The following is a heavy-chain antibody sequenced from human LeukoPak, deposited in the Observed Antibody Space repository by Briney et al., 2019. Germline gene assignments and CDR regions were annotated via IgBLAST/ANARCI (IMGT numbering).Heavy chain of an antibody. CDR2: IDHSGST. V-gene: IGHV4-34*01. CDR1: GGSFSGYY. D-gene: IGHD2-2*01. J-gene: IGHJ6*03. Sequence: SETLSLTCAVYGGSFSGYYWSWIRQPPGKGLEWIGDIDHSGSTNYNPSLKSRVTISVDTSKNQFSLKLSSVTAADTAVYYCAREVVVVPDPYYYYMDVWGKGTTVTVSS. CDR3: AREVVVVPDPYYYYMDV.